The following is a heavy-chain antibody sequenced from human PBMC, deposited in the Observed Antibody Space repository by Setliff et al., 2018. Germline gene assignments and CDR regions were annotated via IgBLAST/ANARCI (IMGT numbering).Heavy chain of an antibody. Sequence: GGSLRLSCAASGFAFRTSGMHWVRQAPGKGLEWVAFIVDDGTDKYYADSMKGRFTISRDNSKNTLYLQINNLRPEDTAVYYCANFPSGVDYWGQGTLVTVSS. CDR1: GFAFRTSG. D-gene: IGHD1-26*01. V-gene: IGHV3-30*02. CDR2: IVDDGTDK. J-gene: IGHJ4*02. CDR3: ANFPSGVDY.